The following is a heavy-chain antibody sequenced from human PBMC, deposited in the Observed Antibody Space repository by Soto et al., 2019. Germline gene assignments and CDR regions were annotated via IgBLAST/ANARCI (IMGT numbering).Heavy chain of an antibody. V-gene: IGHV3-30*03. CDR1: GFSFSSYG. D-gene: IGHD3-10*01. CDR3: AREHGDYYFDY. Sequence: GSLRLSCAASGFSFSSYGMHWVRQAPGKGLEWVAMISYDGTDEYYADSVKGRFTISRDNSKNTLYLQMNSLRAEDTAVYYCAREHGDYYFDYWGQGTLVTVSS. CDR2: ISYDGTDE. J-gene: IGHJ4*02.